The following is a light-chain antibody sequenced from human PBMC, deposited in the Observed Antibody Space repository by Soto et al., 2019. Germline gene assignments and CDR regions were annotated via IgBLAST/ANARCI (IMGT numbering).Light chain of an antibody. CDR2: AAS. CDR3: QQSNSTPWT. J-gene: IGKJ1*01. V-gene: IGKV1-39*01. CDR1: QTISSY. Sequence: DIQMTQSPSSLSASVGDRVTITCRASQTISSYVNWYQQKPGKAPKLLIYAASNLQSGVPSRFSGSGSGTDFTLTISSLQPEDFATYYCQQSNSTPWTFGQGTKVEIK.